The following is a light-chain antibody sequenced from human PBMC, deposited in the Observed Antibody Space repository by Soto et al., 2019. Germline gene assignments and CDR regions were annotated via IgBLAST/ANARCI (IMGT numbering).Light chain of an antibody. J-gene: IGKJ1*01. CDR3: QHYNSYSDA. CDR2: KAS. Sequence: DIQMTQSPSTLSGSVGDRVTITCRASQTISSWLAWYQQKPWKAPKLLIYKASTLKSGVPSRFRGSGSGTEFTLTSSSLQPDDFATYYFQHYNSYSDAFGQGTKLELK. CDR1: QTISSW. V-gene: IGKV1-5*03.